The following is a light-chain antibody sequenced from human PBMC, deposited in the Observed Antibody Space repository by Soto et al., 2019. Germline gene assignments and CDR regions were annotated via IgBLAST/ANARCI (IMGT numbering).Light chain of an antibody. CDR3: QQRRSWPPTIT. Sequence: ELVLTQSPGTLSLSPGERATLSCRVGHAVSSSYLAWYQQKPGQAPRLLIYDASYRATDIPPRFSGSGSGTDFTLTISSLEPEDFAVYYCQQRRSWPPTITFGQGTRLEI. CDR2: DAS. CDR1: HAVSSSY. V-gene: IGKV3D-20*02. J-gene: IGKJ5*01.